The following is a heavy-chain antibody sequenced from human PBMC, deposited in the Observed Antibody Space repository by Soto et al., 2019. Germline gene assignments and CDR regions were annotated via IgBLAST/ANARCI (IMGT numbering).Heavy chain of an antibody. Sequence: GESLKISCKGSGYSFTSYWIGWVRQMPGKGLEWMGIIYPGDSDTRYSPSFQGQVTISADKSISTAYLQWSSLKASDTAMYYCARQKSSSQFLDYYYAMDVWGQGTTVTVS. V-gene: IGHV5-51*01. CDR1: GYSFTSYW. CDR3: ARQKSSSQFLDYYYAMDV. D-gene: IGHD6-13*01. J-gene: IGHJ6*02. CDR2: IYPGDSDT.